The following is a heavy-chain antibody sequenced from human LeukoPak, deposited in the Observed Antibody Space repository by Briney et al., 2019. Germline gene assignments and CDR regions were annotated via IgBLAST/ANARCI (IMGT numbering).Heavy chain of an antibody. CDR2: ISGSGGST. CDR1: GFTFKNYA. Sequence: HPGGSLRLSCAASGFTFKNYARSWVRQAPGKGLEWVSTISGSGGSTYYAGSVKGRFIISRDNSKNTLYLQMNSLRVEDTAVYHCARGEGGILATPEDCWGQGTLVTVSS. V-gene: IGHV3-23*01. J-gene: IGHJ4*02. D-gene: IGHD3-10*01. CDR3: ARGEGGILATPEDC.